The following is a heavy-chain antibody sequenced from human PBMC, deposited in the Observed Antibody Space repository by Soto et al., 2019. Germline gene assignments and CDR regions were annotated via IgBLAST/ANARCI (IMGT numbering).Heavy chain of an antibody. Sequence: GASVKVSWKPSGGTFSSYAISWVRQAPGQGLDWMGGIIPIFGTANYAQKFQGRVTITADESTSTAYMELSSLRSEDTAVYYCARRAYCGGDCYLAFDIWGQGTMVTVSS. V-gene: IGHV1-69*13. CDR1: GGTFSSYA. J-gene: IGHJ3*02. D-gene: IGHD2-21*02. CDR2: IIPIFGTA. CDR3: ARRAYCGGDCYLAFDI.